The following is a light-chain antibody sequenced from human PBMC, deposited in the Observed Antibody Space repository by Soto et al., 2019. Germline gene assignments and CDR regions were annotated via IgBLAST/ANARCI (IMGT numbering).Light chain of an antibody. V-gene: IGKV3-20*01. CDR2: GAL. Sequence: EIVLTQSPGTLSVSPGERVALSCRASQSVSKSFVAWYQQKPGQTPRLLIYGALSRATGVPDRFSGSGYGTDFTLTISRLEPEDFAVYYCQQYGNLITFGQGTRLEIK. CDR3: QQYGNLIT. J-gene: IGKJ5*01. CDR1: QSVSKSF.